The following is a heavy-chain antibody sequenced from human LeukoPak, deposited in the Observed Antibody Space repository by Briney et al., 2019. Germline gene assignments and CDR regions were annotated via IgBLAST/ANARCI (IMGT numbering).Heavy chain of an antibody. CDR2: IYSGGST. CDR3: AKDRGYCSSTSCYGSYYFDY. V-gene: IGHV3-53*01. CDR1: GFTVSSNY. J-gene: IGHJ4*02. D-gene: IGHD2-2*03. Sequence: GGSLRLSCAASGFTVSSNYMSWVRQAPGKGLEWVSVIYSGGSTYYADSVKGRFTISRDNSKNTLYLQMNSLRAEDTAVYYCAKDRGYCSSTSCYGSYYFDYWGQGTLVTVSS.